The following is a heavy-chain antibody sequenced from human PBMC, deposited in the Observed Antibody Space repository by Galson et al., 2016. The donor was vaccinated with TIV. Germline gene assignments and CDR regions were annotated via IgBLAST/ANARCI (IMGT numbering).Heavy chain of an antibody. CDR1: GFRLTNHE. D-gene: IGHD3-16*01. V-gene: IGHV3-48*03. J-gene: IGHJ6*02. CDR2: TSISDATK. Sequence: SLRLSCAASGFRLTNHEMIWVRQAPGKGLDWVSYTSISDATKYYADSVRGRFTISRDNAKNSLYLQMDSLRVEDTAVYYCVRDSKVGDYYGLDVWGQGTTVIVSS. CDR3: VRDSKVGDYYGLDV.